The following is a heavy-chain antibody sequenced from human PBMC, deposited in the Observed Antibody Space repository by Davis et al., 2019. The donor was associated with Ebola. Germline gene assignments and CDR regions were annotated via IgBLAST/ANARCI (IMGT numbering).Heavy chain of an antibody. CDR2: ISYDGSNK. CDR3: ARGPVGATVY. Sequence: GESLKISCAASGFTFSSYAMHWVRQAPGKGLEWVAVISYDGSNKYYADSVKGRFTISRDNSKNTLYLQMNSLRAEDTAVYYCARGPVGATVYWGQGTLVTVSS. CDR1: GFTFSSYA. J-gene: IGHJ4*02. V-gene: IGHV3-30-3*01. D-gene: IGHD1-26*01.